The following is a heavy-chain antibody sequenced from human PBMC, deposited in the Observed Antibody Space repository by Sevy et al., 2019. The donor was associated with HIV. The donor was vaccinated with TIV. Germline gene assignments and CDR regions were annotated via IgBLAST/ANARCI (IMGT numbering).Heavy chain of an antibody. V-gene: IGHV3-48*02. J-gene: IGHJ6*02. CDR2: ISSTSTTI. Sequence: GGSLRLSCAASGFTFSSFSMNWVRQTPGKGLEWISHISSTSTTIDYADSVKDRFTISRDNAKNSLYLQMNSLRDEDTALYYCARDSYYDTPGYLFGMDVWGQGTTVTVS. CDR1: GFTFSSFS. CDR3: ARDSYYDTPGYLFGMDV. D-gene: IGHD3-22*01.